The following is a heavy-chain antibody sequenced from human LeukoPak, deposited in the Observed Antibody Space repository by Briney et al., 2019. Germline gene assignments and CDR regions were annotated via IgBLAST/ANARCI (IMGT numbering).Heavy chain of an antibody. CDR1: GFTFSSYS. Sequence: GGSLRLSCAASGFTFSSYSMKWVRQAPGKGLEWVSYISSSSRTIYYADSVKGRFTISRDNAKNSLYLQMNSLRDEDTAVYYCARGQARDSSGWRWYFDLWGRGTLVTVSS. D-gene: IGHD6-19*01. V-gene: IGHV3-48*02. CDR2: ISSSSRTI. CDR3: ARGQARDSSGWRWYFDL. J-gene: IGHJ2*01.